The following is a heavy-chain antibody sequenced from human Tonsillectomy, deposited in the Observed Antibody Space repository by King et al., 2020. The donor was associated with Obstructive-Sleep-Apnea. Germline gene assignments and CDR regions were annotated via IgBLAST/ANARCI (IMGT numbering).Heavy chain of an antibody. D-gene: IGHD5-12*01. CDR1: GFTFSSYG. Sequence: VQLVASGGGVVQPGRSLRLSCAASGFTFSSYGMHWVRQAPGKGLEWVAVISYEGSNKFYADSVKGRFAISRDNSKNTLYLQMNSLRAEDTAVYYCAKEWGSGYDWTLFYYDYWGQGTLVTVSS. CDR2: ISYEGSNK. J-gene: IGHJ4*02. V-gene: IGHV3-30*18. CDR3: AKEWGSGYDWTLFYYDY.